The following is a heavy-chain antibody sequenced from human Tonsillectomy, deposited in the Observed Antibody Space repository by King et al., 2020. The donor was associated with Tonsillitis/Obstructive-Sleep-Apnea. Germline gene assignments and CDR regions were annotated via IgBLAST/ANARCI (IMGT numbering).Heavy chain of an antibody. Sequence: QLVQSGGGVVQPGRSLRLSCAASGFTFSSYGMHWVRQAPGKGLEWVAVIWYDGSNKYYADSVKGRFTISRDNSRNTLYLQMNSLRAEDTAVYYCARGYCSSTSCYHADYWGQGTLVTVSS. CDR2: IWYDGSNK. D-gene: IGHD2-2*01. J-gene: IGHJ4*02. CDR3: ARGYCSSTSCYHADY. V-gene: IGHV3-33*01. CDR1: GFTFSSYG.